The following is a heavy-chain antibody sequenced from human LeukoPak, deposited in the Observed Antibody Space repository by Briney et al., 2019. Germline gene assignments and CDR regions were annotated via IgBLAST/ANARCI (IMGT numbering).Heavy chain of an antibody. CDR1: GFTISSDA. D-gene: IGHD3-3*01. CDR3: ARGPGPYDFWSGYYGY. V-gene: IGHV3-23*01. Sequence: GGSLRLSYAASGFTISSDAMSWVRQAPGKGLEWVSAISGSGGSTYYTYSVKGRFTISRDNSKNTLYLQMNRRRAEDTAVYFCARGPGPYDFWSGYYGYWGQGTLVTVSS. CDR2: ISGSGGST. J-gene: IGHJ4*02.